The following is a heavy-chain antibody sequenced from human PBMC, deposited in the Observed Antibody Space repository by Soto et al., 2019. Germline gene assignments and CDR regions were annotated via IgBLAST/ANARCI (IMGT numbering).Heavy chain of an antibody. D-gene: IGHD1-20*01. CDR1: GFTFSSYE. CDR2: ISSSGSTI. CDR3: ARSITGTIDY. V-gene: IGHV3-48*03. Sequence: EVQLVESGGGLVQPGGSLRLSCAASGFTFSSYEMNWVRQAPGKGLEWVSYISSSGSTIYYADSVKGRFTISRDNAKNSLYLQMNSLRAEDTSVYYCARSITGTIDYWGQGTLVTVSS. J-gene: IGHJ4*02.